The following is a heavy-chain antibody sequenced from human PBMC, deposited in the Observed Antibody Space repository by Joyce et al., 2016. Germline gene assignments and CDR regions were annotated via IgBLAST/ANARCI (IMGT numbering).Heavy chain of an antibody. CDR1: GFPFDDYV. D-gene: IGHD1-1*01. J-gene: IGHJ4*02. CDR2: IGWDGNST. Sequence: EVQLVESGGVVVQAGGSLRLSCAASGFPFDDYVMHWVRRAPGKGLEWVSLIGWDGNSTYYADSVKGRFTISRDNSKNSLFLQMNSLRAEDTALYYCARQNDALDYWGQGTLVTVSS. V-gene: IGHV3-43D*04. CDR3: ARQNDALDY.